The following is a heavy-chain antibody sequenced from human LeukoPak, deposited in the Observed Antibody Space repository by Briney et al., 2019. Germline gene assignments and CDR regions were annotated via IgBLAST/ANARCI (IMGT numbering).Heavy chain of an antibody. V-gene: IGHV1-69*06. CDR3: ARAPDTAMVPDY. CDR2: IIPIFGTA. CDR1: GGTFSSYA. Sequence: SVKVSCKASGGTFSSYAISWLRQAPGQGLDWMGGIIPIFGTANYAQKFQGRVTITADKSTSTAYMELSSLRSEDTAVYCCARAPDTAMVPDYWGQGTLDTVPS. D-gene: IGHD5-18*01. J-gene: IGHJ4*02.